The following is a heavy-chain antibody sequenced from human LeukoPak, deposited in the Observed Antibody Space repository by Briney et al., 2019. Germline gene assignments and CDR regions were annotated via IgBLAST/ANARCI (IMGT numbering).Heavy chain of an antibody. CDR1: GYTFTGYY. J-gene: IGHJ4*02. CDR2: IIPILGIA. Sequence: GASVKASCKASGYTFTGYYMHWVRQAPGQGLEWMGRIIPILGIANYAQKFQGRVTITADKSTSTAYMELSSLRSEDTAVYYCATATKTYYYGSGTYYFDYWGQGTLVTVSS. D-gene: IGHD3-10*01. CDR3: ATATKTYYYGSGTYYFDY. V-gene: IGHV1-69*02.